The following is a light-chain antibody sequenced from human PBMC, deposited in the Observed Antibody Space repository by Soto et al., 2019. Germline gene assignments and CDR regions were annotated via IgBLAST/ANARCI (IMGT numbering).Light chain of an antibody. CDR2: GAS. CDR3: QQYGSSPRT. J-gene: IGKJ1*01. V-gene: IGKV3-20*01. Sequence: EIVLTQSPGTLSLSPGERATLSCRASQSVSSSYLAWYQQKPGQAPRLLIYGASSRATGIPDRFSGSGSGKDFTLTISRLEPEDVGVYYCQQYGSSPRTFGQGTKVEIK. CDR1: QSVSSSY.